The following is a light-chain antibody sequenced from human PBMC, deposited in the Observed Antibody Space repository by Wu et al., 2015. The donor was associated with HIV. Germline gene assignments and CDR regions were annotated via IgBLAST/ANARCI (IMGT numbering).Light chain of an antibody. CDR2: AAS. J-gene: IGKJ2*01. Sequence: DIQMTQSPSSLSASVGDRVTITCRASQSISSYLNWYQQKPGKAPKLLIYAASSLQSGVPSRFSGSGSGTDFTLTISSLQPEDFATYYCQQSYTYPVLVFGQGTKLE. CDR3: QQSYTYPVLV. V-gene: IGKV1-39*01. CDR1: QSISSY.